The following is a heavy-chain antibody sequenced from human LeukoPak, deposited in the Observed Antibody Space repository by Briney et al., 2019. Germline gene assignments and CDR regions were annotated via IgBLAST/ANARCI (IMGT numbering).Heavy chain of an antibody. Sequence: PSETLSLTCTVSGGSISSYYWSWIRQPPGKGLEWIGYIYYSGSTNYNPSLKSRVTISVDTSKNQFPLKLSSVTAADTAVYYCARAATHSRGWYNDAFDIWAKGQWSPSLQ. J-gene: IGHJ3*02. CDR1: GGSISSYY. CDR3: ARAATHSRGWYNDAFDI. D-gene: IGHD6-19*01. CDR2: IYYSGST. V-gene: IGHV4-59*01.